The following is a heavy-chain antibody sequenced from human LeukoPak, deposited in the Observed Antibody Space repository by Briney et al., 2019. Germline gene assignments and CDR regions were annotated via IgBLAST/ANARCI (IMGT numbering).Heavy chain of an antibody. CDR3: ARAGQWLETNWFDP. J-gene: IGHJ5*02. CDR1: GGSISSYY. D-gene: IGHD6-19*01. Sequence: SETLSLTCTVSGGSISSYYWSWIRQPPGKGLDWIGYIYYSGHTNYNPSIKSRVTISVDTSKNQSSLKLTSVTAADTAVYYCARAGQWLETNWFDPWGQGTLVTVSS. V-gene: IGHV4-59*01. CDR2: IYYSGHT.